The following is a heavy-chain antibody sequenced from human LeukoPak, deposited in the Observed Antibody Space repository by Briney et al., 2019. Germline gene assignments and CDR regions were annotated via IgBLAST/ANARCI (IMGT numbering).Heavy chain of an antibody. V-gene: IGHV4-39*07. D-gene: IGHD3-10*01. CDR2: IYYSAST. Sequence: PSETLSLTCTVSGGSISSSSYYWGWIRQPPGKGLEWIGSIYYSASTYYNPSLKSRVTISVDTSKNQFSLKLSSVTAADTAVYYCARGNVRGVIIGWFDPWGQGTLVTVSS. J-gene: IGHJ5*02. CDR1: GGSISSSSYY. CDR3: ARGNVRGVIIGWFDP.